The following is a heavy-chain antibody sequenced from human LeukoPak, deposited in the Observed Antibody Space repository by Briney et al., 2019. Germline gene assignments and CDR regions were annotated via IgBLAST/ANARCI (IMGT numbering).Heavy chain of an antibody. V-gene: IGHV4-39*01. CDR1: GGSISSSSYY. CDR3: ARGNPYYYYMDV. CDR2: IYYSGST. Sequence: SETLSLTCTVSGGSISSSSYYWGWIRQPPGKGLEWIGSIYYSGSTYYNPSLKSRVTISVDTSKNQFSLKLSSVTAADTAVYYCARGNPYYYYMDVWGKGTTVTVSS. J-gene: IGHJ6*03. D-gene: IGHD1-14*01.